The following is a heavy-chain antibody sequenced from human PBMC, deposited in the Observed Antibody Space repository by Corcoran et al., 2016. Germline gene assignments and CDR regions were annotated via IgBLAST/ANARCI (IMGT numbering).Heavy chain of an antibody. J-gene: IGHJ6*02. V-gene: IGHV1-46*01. Sequence: QVQLVQSGAEVKKPGASVKVSCKASGYTFTSYYMHWVRQAPGQGLEWMGIINPSGGSTSYAPKFQGRVTMTRDTSTSTVYMELSSLRSEDTAVYYCARDAPAYYDFWSGYYANYYYYGMDVWGQGTTVTVSS. CDR3: ARDAPAYYDFWSGYYANYYYYGMDV. CDR2: INPSGGST. D-gene: IGHD3-3*01. CDR1: GYTFTSYY.